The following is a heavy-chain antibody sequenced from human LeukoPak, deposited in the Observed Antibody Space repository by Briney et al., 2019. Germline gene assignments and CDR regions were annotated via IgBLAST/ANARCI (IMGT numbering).Heavy chain of an antibody. CDR1: GGSFSGYY. V-gene: IGHV4-34*01. J-gene: IGHJ6*02. CDR3: ARVGGITMVRGVITYYYYYYGMDV. Sequence: SETLSLTCAVYGGSFSGYYWSWIRQPPGKGLEWIGEINHSGSTNYNPSLKSRVTISVDTSKNQFSLKLSSVTAADTAVYYCARVGGITMVRGVITYYYYYYGMDVWGQGTTVTVSS. CDR2: INHSGST. D-gene: IGHD3-10*01.